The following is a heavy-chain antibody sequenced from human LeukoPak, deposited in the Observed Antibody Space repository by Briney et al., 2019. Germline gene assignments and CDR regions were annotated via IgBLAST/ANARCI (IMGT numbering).Heavy chain of an antibody. D-gene: IGHD6-13*01. V-gene: IGHV1-69*13. J-gene: IGHJ4*02. CDR1: GGTFSSYA. Sequence: GASVKVSCKASGGTFSSYAISWVRQAPGQGLEWMGGIIPIFGTANYAQKFQGRVTITADESTSTAYMELSSLRSEDTAVYYCARDRYSSSWFFDYWGQGTLVTVSS. CDR3: ARDRYSSSWFFDY. CDR2: IIPIFGTA.